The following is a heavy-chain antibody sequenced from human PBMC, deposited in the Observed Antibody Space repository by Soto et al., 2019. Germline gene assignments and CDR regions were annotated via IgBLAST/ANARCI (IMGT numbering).Heavy chain of an antibody. Sequence: GGSLRLSCAASGFTFSDYYMSWIRQAPGKGLEWVSYISSSSSYTNYADSVKGRFTISRDNAKNSLYLQMNSLRAEDTAVYYCARDKHGDYPGHFDYWGQGTLVTVS. CDR2: ISSSSSYT. J-gene: IGHJ4*02. CDR1: GFTFSDYY. V-gene: IGHV3-11*06. CDR3: ARDKHGDYPGHFDY. D-gene: IGHD4-17*01.